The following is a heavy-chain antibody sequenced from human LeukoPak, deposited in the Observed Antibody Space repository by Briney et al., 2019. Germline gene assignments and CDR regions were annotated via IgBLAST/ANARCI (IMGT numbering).Heavy chain of an antibody. D-gene: IGHD2-21*02. CDR3: AKDRMTVFES. CDR1: GFSLSNYD. Sequence: QPGGSLRLSCTASGFSLSNYDIHWVRQAPGKGLAWVAFIRYDGNYNYYADIVKGRFTISRDDSKNTMFLQMTNLRPDDTAVYFCAKDRMTVFESWGQGTLVTVSS. CDR2: IRYDGNYN. J-gene: IGHJ4*02. V-gene: IGHV3-30*02.